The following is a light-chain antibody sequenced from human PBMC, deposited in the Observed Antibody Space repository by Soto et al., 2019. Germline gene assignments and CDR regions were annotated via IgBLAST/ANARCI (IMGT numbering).Light chain of an antibody. Sequence: SYELTQPPSVSVAPGKTARITCGGNNIGSKSVHWYQQKPGQAPVLVIYYDSDRPSGIPERFSGSNTGNTATLNISRVEAGDEADYYCQVWDSSSDHLNVFGSGTKLTVL. CDR3: QVWDSSSDHLNV. J-gene: IGLJ6*01. CDR2: YDS. CDR1: NIGSKS. V-gene: IGLV3-21*04.